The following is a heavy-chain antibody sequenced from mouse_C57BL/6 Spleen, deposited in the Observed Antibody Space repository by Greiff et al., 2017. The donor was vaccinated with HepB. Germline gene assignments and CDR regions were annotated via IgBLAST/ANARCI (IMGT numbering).Heavy chain of an antibody. CDR2: INPSNGGT. J-gene: IGHJ3*01. CDR1: GYTFTSYW. V-gene: IGHV1-53*01. CDR3: ARDDYYGSGAWFAY. D-gene: IGHD1-1*01. Sequence: QVQLQQPGTELVKPGASVKLSCKASGYTFTSYWMHWVKQRPGQGLEWIGNINPSNGGTNYNEKFKSKATLTADKSSSTAYMQLSSLTSEDSAVYYCARDDYYGSGAWFAYWGQGTLVTVSA.